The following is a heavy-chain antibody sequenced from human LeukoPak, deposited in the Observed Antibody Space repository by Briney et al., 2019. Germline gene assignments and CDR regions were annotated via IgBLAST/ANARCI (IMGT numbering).Heavy chain of an antibody. CDR2: ISGSGGGT. CDR3: ANGGYSSGWYYFDY. V-gene: IGHV3-23*01. D-gene: IGHD6-19*01. J-gene: IGHJ4*02. CDR1: GFTFSSYA. Sequence: GGSLRLSCAASGFTFSSYAMSWVRQAPGKGLEWVSAISGSGGGTYYADSVKGRFTISRDNSKNTLYLQMNSLRAEDTAVYYCANGGYSSGWYYFDYWGQGTLVTVSS.